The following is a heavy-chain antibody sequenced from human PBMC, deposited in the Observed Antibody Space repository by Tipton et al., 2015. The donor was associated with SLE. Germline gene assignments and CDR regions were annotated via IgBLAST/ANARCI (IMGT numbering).Heavy chain of an antibody. CDR1: GFTFSDHY. J-gene: IGHJ4*02. D-gene: IGHD3-3*01. CDR2: ITNTGSPI. CDR3: ARTSGSWSDY. Sequence: SLKLSCETSGFTFSDHYMSWIRQTPGKGLELVSYITNTGSPIYYADSVKGRFTISRDSAKNSLYLQMNSLTAEDTAVYYCARTSGSWSDYWGQGTLVTVSS. V-gene: IGHV3-11*01.